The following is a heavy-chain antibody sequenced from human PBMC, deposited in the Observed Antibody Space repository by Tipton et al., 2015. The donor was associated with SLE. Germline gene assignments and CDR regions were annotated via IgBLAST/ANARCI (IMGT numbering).Heavy chain of an antibody. CDR2: IWYDGSNK. V-gene: IGHV3-33*08. Sequence: SLRLSCAASGFTFSDYWMHWVRQAPGKGLEWVAVIWYDGSNKYYADSVKGRFTISRDNSKNTLYLQMNSLRAEDTAVYYCARGTAMVYDYWGQGTLVTVSS. J-gene: IGHJ4*02. CDR1: GFTFSDYW. D-gene: IGHD5-18*01. CDR3: ARGTAMVYDY.